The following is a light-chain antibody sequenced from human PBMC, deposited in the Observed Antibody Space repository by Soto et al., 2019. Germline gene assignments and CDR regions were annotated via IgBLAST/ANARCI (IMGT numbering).Light chain of an antibody. CDR1: QSVSSY. J-gene: IGKJ1*01. CDR2: DAS. CDR3: QQYTNWPPWT. Sequence: EIVLTQSPATLSLSPGERATLSCRASQSVSSYLAWYQQKPGQAPRLLIYDASNRATGIPARFSGSGSGTEFTLTISSLQSEDFAVYYCQQYTNWPPWTFGRGTKVEFK. V-gene: IGKV3-11*01.